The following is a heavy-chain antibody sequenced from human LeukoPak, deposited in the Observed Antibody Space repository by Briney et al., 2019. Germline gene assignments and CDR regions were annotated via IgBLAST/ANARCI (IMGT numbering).Heavy chain of an antibody. CDR2: FDPEGGET. J-gene: IGHJ4*02. V-gene: IGHV1-24*01. Sequence: ASVKVSCKVSGYTLTELSMHWVRQAPGKRLEWMGGFDPEGGETIYAQKFQGRVTMTEDTSTDTAYMELSSLRSEDTAVYYCATGRYDILTGYYTHIFDYWGQGTLVTVSS. CDR3: ATGRYDILTGYYTHIFDY. D-gene: IGHD3-9*01. CDR1: GYTLTELS.